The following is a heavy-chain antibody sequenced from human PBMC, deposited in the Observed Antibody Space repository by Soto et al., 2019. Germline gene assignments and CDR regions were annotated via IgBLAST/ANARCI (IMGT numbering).Heavy chain of an antibody. D-gene: IGHD6-19*01. Sequence: QVQLVQSGAEVKKPGASVKVSCKASGYTFTSYGISWVRQAPGPGLDWMGWISAYNGNTNYAQKLQGRVTMTTDTSTSKAYMVLRSLRSDDPAVYYCARDRAVAGFEGWYFDLWGRGTLVTGS. CDR1: GYTFTSYG. V-gene: IGHV1-18*01. CDR2: ISAYNGNT. J-gene: IGHJ2*01. CDR3: ARDRAVAGFEGWYFDL.